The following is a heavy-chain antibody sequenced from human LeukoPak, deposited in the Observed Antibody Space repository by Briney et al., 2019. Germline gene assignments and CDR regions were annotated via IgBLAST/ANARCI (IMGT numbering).Heavy chain of an antibody. CDR2: ISWNSGSI. CDR3: TKDMSSCGDSLVSYGMDV. V-gene: IGHV3-9*01. D-gene: IGHD4-17*01. CDR1: GFTFDDYA. J-gene: IGHJ6*02. Sequence: GGSLRLSCAVSGFTFDDYAMHWVRQAPGKGLEWVSGISWNSGSIGYADSVKGRFTISRDNAKNSLYLQMNSLRAEDTALYYCTKDMSSCGDSLVSYGMDVWGQGTTVTVSS.